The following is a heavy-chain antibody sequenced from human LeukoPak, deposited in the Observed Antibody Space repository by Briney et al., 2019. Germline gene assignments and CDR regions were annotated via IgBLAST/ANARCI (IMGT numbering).Heavy chain of an antibody. CDR3: ARVGAYCGGDCYHEVPSYYYYMDV. J-gene: IGHJ6*03. CDR1: GGTFSSYA. D-gene: IGHD2-21*01. Sequence: GASVKVSCTASGGTFSSYAISWVRQAPGQGLEWMGGIIPIFGTANYAQKFQGRVTITADESTSTAYMELSSLRSEDTAVYYCARVGAYCGGDCYHEVPSYYYYMDVWGKGTTVTVSS. V-gene: IGHV1-69*13. CDR2: IIPIFGTA.